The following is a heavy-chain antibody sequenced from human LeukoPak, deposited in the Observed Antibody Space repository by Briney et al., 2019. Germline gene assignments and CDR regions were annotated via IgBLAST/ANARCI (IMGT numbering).Heavy chain of an antibody. D-gene: IGHD2-15*01. Sequence: GGSLRLSCAASGFTFSSYGMHWVRQAPGKGLEWVAVISYDGSNKYYADSVKGRFTISRDNSKNTLYLRMNSLRAEDTAVYYCAKDLAGRGLLPGTFDYWGQGILVTVSS. CDR2: ISYDGSNK. CDR1: GFTFSSYG. V-gene: IGHV3-30*18. J-gene: IGHJ4*02. CDR3: AKDLAGRGLLPGTFDY.